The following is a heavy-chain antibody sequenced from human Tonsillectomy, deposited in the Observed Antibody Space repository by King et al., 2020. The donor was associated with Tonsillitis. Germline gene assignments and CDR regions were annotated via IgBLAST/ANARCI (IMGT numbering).Heavy chain of an antibody. Sequence: VQLVESGGGVVQPGRSLRLSCAALGFTFSSYGRHWVRQAPGKGMEWGAGISYGGSNIYYADSVKGRFTIPRDNSKNTLYLQMNSLRAEATAVYYCAKAQTYSDDAFDIWGQGTMVTVSS. CDR3: AKAQTYSDDAFDI. J-gene: IGHJ3*02. V-gene: IGHV3-30*18. CDR1: GFTFSSYG. D-gene: IGHD2-15*01. CDR2: ISYGGSNI.